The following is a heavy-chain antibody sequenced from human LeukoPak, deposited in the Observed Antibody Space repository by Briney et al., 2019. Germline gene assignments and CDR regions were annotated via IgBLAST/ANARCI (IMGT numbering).Heavy chain of an antibody. CDR3: ARDRVPQGVLVDY. J-gene: IGHJ4*02. CDR1: GGTFSSYA. D-gene: IGHD4/OR15-4a*01. CDR2: ISAYNGNT. V-gene: IGHV1-18*01. Sequence: VASVKVSCKTSGGTFSSYAISWVRQAPGQGLEWMGWISAYNGNTNYAQKLQGRVTMTTDTSTSTAYMELRSLRSDDTAVYYCARDRVPQGVLVDYWGQGTLVTVSS.